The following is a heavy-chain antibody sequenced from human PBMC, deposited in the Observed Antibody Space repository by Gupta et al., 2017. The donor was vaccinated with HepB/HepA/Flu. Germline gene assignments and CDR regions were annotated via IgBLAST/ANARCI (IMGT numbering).Heavy chain of an antibody. CDR3: AKELKWLQFFDY. CDR2: ISYDGSNK. D-gene: IGHD5-24*01. Sequence: QVQLVESGGGVVQPGRSLRLSCAASGFTFSSYGMHWVRQAPGKGLEWVAVISYDGSNKYYADSVKGRFTISRDNSKNTLYLQMNSLRAEDTAVYYCAKELKWLQFFDYWGQGTLVTVSS. J-gene: IGHJ4*02. V-gene: IGHV3-30*18. CDR1: GFTFSSYG.